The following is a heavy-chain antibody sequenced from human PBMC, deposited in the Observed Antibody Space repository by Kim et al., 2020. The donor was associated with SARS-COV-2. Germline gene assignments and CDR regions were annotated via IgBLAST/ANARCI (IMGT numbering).Heavy chain of an antibody. J-gene: IGHJ2*01. Sequence: TKYIPSLKSRVTISVDTSKNQFSLKLRYVTAADTAVYYCARGGKTWYFDLWGRGTLVTVSS. V-gene: IGHV4-34*01. CDR3: ARGGKTWYFDL. CDR2: T.